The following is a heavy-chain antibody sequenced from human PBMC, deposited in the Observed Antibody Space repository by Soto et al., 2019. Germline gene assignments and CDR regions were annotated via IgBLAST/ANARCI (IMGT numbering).Heavy chain of an antibody. Sequence: QITLKESGPPLVKPTQTLTLTCTFSGFSLSTSGVGVGWIRQPPGKSLEWLALIYWDDDKRYSPSLKIRLTITKDTSKNQVVLTMTNMDPVDTATYYCAHVYGGYDNFDYWGQGTLVTVSS. D-gene: IGHD5-12*01. CDR2: IYWDDDK. CDR3: AHVYGGYDNFDY. CDR1: GFSLSTSGVG. V-gene: IGHV2-5*02. J-gene: IGHJ4*02.